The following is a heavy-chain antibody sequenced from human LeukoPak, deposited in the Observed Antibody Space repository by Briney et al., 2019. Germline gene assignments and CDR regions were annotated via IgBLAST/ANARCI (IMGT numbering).Heavy chain of an antibody. D-gene: IGHD3-10*01. J-gene: IGHJ4*02. CDR3: FSSFGD. CDR2: ISNDGNNH. CDR1: GFTFSDHA. V-gene: IGHV3-30-3*01. Sequence: GGSLRLSCAAPGFTFSDHAIHWVHQAPGKGLEWVAVISNDGNNHNYADSVRGRFTLSRDNSNNTVYLQMNSLRLEDTAVYYCFSSFGDWGQGTLVTVSS.